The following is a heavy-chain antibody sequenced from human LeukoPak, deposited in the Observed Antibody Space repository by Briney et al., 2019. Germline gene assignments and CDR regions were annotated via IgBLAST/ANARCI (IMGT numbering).Heavy chain of an antibody. V-gene: IGHV1-2*02. CDR2: INPNSGGT. Sequence: GASVRVSCKVSGYTFTGYYMHWVRQAPGQGLEWMGWINPNSGGTNYAQKFQGRVTINRDRSISTDYMELSRLRSDDTAVYYCAVTNGEQLDGAFDIWGQGTMVTVSS. D-gene: IGHD6-6*01. CDR3: AVTNGEQLDGAFDI. CDR1: GYTFTGYY. J-gene: IGHJ3*02.